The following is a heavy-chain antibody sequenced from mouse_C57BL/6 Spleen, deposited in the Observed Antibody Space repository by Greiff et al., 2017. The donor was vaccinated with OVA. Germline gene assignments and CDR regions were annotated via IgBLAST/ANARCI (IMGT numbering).Heavy chain of an antibody. CDR3: TRAYDYDVNFDY. CDR1: GYTFTDNE. CDR2: IDPETGGT. V-gene: IGHV1-15*01. J-gene: IGHJ2*01. Sequence: QVQLQQSGAELVRPGASVTLSCKASGYTFTDNEMHWVKQTPVHGLEWIGAIDPETGGTAYNQKFKGKAILTADKSSSTAYMELRSLTSEDSAVYYCTRAYDYDVNFDYWGQGTTLTVSS. D-gene: IGHD2-4*01.